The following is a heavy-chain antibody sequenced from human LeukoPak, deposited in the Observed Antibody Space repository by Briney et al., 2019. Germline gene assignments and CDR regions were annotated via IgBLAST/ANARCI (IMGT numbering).Heavy chain of an antibody. CDR2: IDWDDYE. D-gene: IGHD2/OR15-2a*01. J-gene: IGHJ4*02. CDR3: ARIRSMPGYYFDY. CDR1: GFSLNTSGMC. Sequence: SGPTLVNPPQTLTLTCTFSGFSLNTSGMCVSWIRQPPGKALEWLARIDWDDYEYYITSLKTRLTISQDTSKNQVVLTMTNMDPVDTATYYCARIRSMPGYYFDYWGQGTLVTVSS. V-gene: IGHV2-70*11.